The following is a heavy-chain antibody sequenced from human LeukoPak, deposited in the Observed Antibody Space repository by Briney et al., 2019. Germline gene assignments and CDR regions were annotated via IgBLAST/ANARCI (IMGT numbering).Heavy chain of an antibody. J-gene: IGHJ6*02. CDR2: INAGNGNT. Sequence: ASVKVSCKASGYTFTSYAMHWVRQAPGQRLEWMGWINAGNGNTKYSQKFQGRVTITRDTSASTAYMELSSLRSEDTAVYYCARDVGYSGDYYGMDVWGQGTTVTVSS. CDR1: GYTFTSYA. V-gene: IGHV1-3*01. CDR3: ARDVGYSGDYYGMDV. D-gene: IGHD2-15*01.